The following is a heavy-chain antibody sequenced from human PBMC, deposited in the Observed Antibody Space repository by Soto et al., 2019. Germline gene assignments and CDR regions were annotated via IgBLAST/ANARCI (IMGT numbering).Heavy chain of an antibody. CDR1: GFNFPDYA. D-gene: IGHD6-6*01. CDR3: GRATEQFSISSLLGD. V-gene: IGHV3-49*04. J-gene: IGHJ4*02. Sequence: ESGGGLVQPGRTLTLSCTSSGFNFPDYAMSWVRQAPGKGLERVGFIRAETYGGTSEYAASVKGRVTISRDDARRIAYLQIPGLKAEATPVYSCGRATEQFSISSLLGDWFQGTLVTVAS. CDR2: IRAETYGGTS.